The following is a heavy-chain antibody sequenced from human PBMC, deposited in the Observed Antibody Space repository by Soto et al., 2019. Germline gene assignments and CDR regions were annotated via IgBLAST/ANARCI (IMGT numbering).Heavy chain of an antibody. Sequence: QVQLVESGGGVVQPGRSLRLSCAASGFTFSSYGMHWVRQAPGKGLEWVAVIWYDGSNKYYADSVKGRFTISRDNSKNTLSLQMNSLRAEDTAGYYCARDYLGVPLRVSDYWGQGTLVTFSS. CDR2: IWYDGSNK. V-gene: IGHV3-33*01. J-gene: IGHJ4*02. CDR3: ARDYLGVPLRVSDY. CDR1: GFTFSSYG. D-gene: IGHD3-16*01.